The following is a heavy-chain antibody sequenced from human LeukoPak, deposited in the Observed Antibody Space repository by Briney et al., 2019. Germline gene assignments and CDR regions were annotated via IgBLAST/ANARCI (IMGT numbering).Heavy chain of an antibody. CDR3: ATAHLNYGDYNY. V-gene: IGHV1-24*01. Sequence: ASVKVSCKVSGYTLTELSMHWVRQAPGKGLEWMGGFDPEDGETIYAQKFQGRVTMTEDTSTDTAYMELSSLRSEDTAAYYCATAHLNYGDYNYWGQGTLVTVSS. CDR2: FDPEDGET. J-gene: IGHJ4*02. CDR1: GYTLTELS. D-gene: IGHD4-17*01.